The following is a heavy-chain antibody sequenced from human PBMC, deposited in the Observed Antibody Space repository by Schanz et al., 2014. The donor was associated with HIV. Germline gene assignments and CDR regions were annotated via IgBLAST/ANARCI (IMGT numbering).Heavy chain of an antibody. V-gene: IGHV1-69*01. D-gene: IGHD2-15*01. CDR1: GGPFSRYG. CDR2: IIPIFGTA. J-gene: IGHJ6*02. CDR3: AKGSGGLLGHTPTPYYYYGMDV. Sequence: QMRLVQSGAEMKKPGSSVKVSCKASGGPFSRYGISWVRQAPGQGLEWRGGIIPIFGTANFAQKFQGGVTITADESTRRTYMVLSSLRTEDTSMYYCAKGSGGLLGHTPTPYYYYGMDVWGQGTTVTVSS.